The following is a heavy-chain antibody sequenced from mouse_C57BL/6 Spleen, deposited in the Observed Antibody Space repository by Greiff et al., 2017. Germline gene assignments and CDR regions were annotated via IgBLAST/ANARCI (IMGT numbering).Heavy chain of an antibody. CDR1: GFTFSSYT. V-gene: IGHV5-9*01. CDR2: ISGGGGNT. D-gene: IGHD1-1*01. Sequence: EVMLVESGGGLVKPGGSLKLSCAASGFTFSSYTMSWVRQTPEKRLEWVATISGGGGNTYYPDSVKGRFTISRDNAKHTLYLQMSSLRSEDTALYYCARYGSSDWYFDVWGTGTTGTVSS. J-gene: IGHJ1*03. CDR3: ARYGSSDWYFDV.